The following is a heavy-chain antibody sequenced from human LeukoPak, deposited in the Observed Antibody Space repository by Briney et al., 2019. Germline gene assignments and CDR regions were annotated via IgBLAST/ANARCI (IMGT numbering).Heavy chain of an antibody. Sequence: GGSLRLSCAASGFTFSSYSMNWVRQAPGKGLEWVSYISSSSSTIYYADSVKGRFTISRDNAKNSLYLQMNSLRAEDTAVYYCARAGPYYDFWSGYQSDWGQGTLVTVSS. CDR1: GFTFSSYS. CDR2: ISSSSSTI. D-gene: IGHD3-3*01. CDR3: ARAGPYYDFWSGYQSD. V-gene: IGHV3-48*01. J-gene: IGHJ4*02.